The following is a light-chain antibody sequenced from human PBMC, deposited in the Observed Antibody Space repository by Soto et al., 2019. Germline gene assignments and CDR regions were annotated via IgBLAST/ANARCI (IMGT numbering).Light chain of an antibody. J-gene: IGKJ4*01. V-gene: IGKV3-11*01. CDR2: DAS. CDR1: QSVSSY. CDR3: QQRSNWPLT. Sequence: ETVLTQSPATLSLSPGERATLSCSASQSVSSYLAWYRQKPVQAPRLLIYDASNRATGIPARFSGSGPGTDFTLTISSQEPADFAVYYCQQRSNWPLTFGGSTKVEIK.